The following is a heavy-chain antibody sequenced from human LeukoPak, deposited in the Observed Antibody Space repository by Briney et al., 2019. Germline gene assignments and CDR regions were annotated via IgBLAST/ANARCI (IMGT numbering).Heavy chain of an antibody. CDR2: INPNSGGT. D-gene: IGHD2-15*01. CDR1: GYTFTGYY. J-gene: IGHJ6*02. CDR3: ASVVAAIIQDFGMDV. V-gene: IGHV1-2*02. Sequence: GASVKVSCKASGYTFTGYYMHWVRQAPGQGLEWMGLINPNSGGTNYAPKFQGRVTMTRDTSISTAYMELSRLRSDDTAVYYCASVVAAIIQDFGMDVWGQGTTVTVSS.